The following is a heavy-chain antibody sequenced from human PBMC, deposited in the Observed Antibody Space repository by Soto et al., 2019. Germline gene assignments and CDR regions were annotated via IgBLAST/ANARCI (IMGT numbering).Heavy chain of an antibody. V-gene: IGHV3-66*01. CDR2: ISTGGDT. Sequence: GGSLRLSCAASGITVYGNYMSWVRQAPGKGMEWVSFISTGGDTYYADSVKGRFTISRDTSKNTLYLQMNSLRAEDTALYYCARDLGYCRSSTCPGWFDPWGQGTLVTVS. CDR3: ARDLGYCRSSTCPGWFDP. CDR1: GITVYGNY. D-gene: IGHD2-15*01. J-gene: IGHJ5*02.